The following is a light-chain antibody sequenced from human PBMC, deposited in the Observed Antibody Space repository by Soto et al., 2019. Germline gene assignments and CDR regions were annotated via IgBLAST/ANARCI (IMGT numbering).Light chain of an antibody. V-gene: IGKV3-20*01. Sequence: EIVLTQSPGTLSLSPGERATLSCRASQSVISSYLAWYQQKPGQAPRLLIYGASSRATGIPDRFSGSGSGTDFNLTISRRETEDFAVYYGQQYGSSPLYTVGQGTKLEIK. J-gene: IGKJ2*01. CDR3: QQYGSSPLYT. CDR1: QSVISSY. CDR2: GAS.